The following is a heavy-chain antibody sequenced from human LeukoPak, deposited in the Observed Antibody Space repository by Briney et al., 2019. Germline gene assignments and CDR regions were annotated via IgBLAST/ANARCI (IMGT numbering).Heavy chain of an antibody. V-gene: IGHV4-4*02. CDR2: IYHSGNT. Sequence: SGTLSLTCAVSGGSISSSNWWSWVRQPPGKGLEWIGEIYHSGNTNYNPSLKSRVTMSVDKSKNQFSLKLSSVTAADTAVYYCASTGIAAAGTSYYYYYYGMDVWGQGTTVTVSS. D-gene: IGHD6-13*01. J-gene: IGHJ6*02. CDR3: ASTGIAAAGTSYYYYYYGMDV. CDR1: GGSISSSNW.